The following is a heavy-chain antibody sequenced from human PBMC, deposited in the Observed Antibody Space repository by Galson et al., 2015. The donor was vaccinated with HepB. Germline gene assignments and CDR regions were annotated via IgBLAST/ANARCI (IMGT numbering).Heavy chain of an antibody. CDR3: ARDRGSGSYYTSWYFDL. CDR2: INAGNGNT. Sequence: SVKVSCKASGYTFTSYAMHWVRQAPGQRLEWMGWINAGNGNTKYSQKFQGRVTITRDTSASTAYMELSSLRSEDTAVYYCARDRGSGSYYTSWYFDLWGRGTLVTVSS. V-gene: IGHV1-3*01. D-gene: IGHD3-10*01. CDR1: GYTFTSYA. J-gene: IGHJ2*01.